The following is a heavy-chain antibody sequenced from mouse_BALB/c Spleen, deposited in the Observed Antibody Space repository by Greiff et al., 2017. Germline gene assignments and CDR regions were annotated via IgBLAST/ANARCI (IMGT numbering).Heavy chain of an antibody. CDR2: INPSNGGT. D-gene: IGHD1-1*01. CDR1: GYTFTSYY. CDR3: TRKTTVVARRAMDY. V-gene: IGHV1S81*02. J-gene: IGHJ4*01. Sequence: QVQLQQSGAELVKPGASVKLSCKASGYTFTSYYMYWVKQRPGQGLEWIGEINPSNGGTNFNEKFKSKAILTVDKSSSTAYMQLSSLTSEDSAVYYCTRKTTVVARRAMDYWGQGTSVTVSS.